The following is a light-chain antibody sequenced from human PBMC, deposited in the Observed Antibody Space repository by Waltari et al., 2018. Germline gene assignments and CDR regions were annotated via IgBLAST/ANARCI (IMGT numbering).Light chain of an antibody. CDR3: QQYGSSP. CDR1: PSVSSSY. Sequence: EFVLTQSPGTLSLSPGERATLSCRASPSVSSSYLAWYQQKSGQAPRRLLYGASSRATGIPERFSGSGSGTDFTLTISRLEPEDFAVYYCQQYGSSPFGPGTKVDIK. CDR2: GAS. V-gene: IGKV3-20*01. J-gene: IGKJ3*01.